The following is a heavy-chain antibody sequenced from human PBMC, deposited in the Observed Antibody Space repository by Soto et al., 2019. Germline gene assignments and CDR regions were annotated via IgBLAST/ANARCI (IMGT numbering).Heavy chain of an antibody. CDR3: VRENYYYGMDV. CDR1: GFNAGVNF. J-gene: IGHJ6*02. V-gene: IGHV3-66*01. Sequence: EVQLVESGGTLVQPGGALKLSCAASGFNAGVNFMAWVRQAPGKGLEWVTAINNAGSTFYADSVKGRFSISRDDSKNTLYLQMNSLRVEDTAMYYCVRENYYYGMDVWGQGTAVTVSS. CDR2: INNAGST.